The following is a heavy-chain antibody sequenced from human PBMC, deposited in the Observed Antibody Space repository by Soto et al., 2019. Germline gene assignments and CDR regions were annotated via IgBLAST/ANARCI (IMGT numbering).Heavy chain of an antibody. D-gene: IGHD5-12*01. CDR2: IHHSGGT. V-gene: IGHV4-4*02. CDR3: TPNSAYALDS. J-gene: IGHJ5*01. Sequence: QVQLQESGPGLVKPSVTLSLSCAVSGGSVSNNTWWCWVRQSPGNGLECIWDIHHSGGTSYNPSLERRATLSVDKSKNELSLRLNYVTAADTAVYYCTPNSAYALDSWGLGTLVTVSS. CDR1: GGSVSNNTW.